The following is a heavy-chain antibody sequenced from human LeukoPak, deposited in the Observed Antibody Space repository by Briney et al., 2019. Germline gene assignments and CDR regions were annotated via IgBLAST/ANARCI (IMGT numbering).Heavy chain of an antibody. V-gene: IGHV1-46*01. CDR1: GYTFTSYY. D-gene: IGHD2-2*01. CDR3: ARAFLGGYCSSTSCPNYFDY. J-gene: IGHJ4*02. CDR2: INPSGGST. Sequence: ASVKVSCKASGYTFTSYYMHWVRQAPGQGLEWMGIINPSGGSTSYAQKFQGRVTMTRDTSTSTVYMELSSLRSEDTAVYYCARAFLGGYCSSTSCPNYFDYWGQGTLVTVSS.